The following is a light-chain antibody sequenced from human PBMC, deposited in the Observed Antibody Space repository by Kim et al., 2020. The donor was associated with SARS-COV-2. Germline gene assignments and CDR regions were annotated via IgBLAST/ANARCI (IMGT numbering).Light chain of an antibody. Sequence: APGKTARITCGGDNIGGKSVHWYQQKAGQAPGLVIFDDKDRPSRIPERVSGSKSANTATLTISRVEAGDEADYYCQVWDRSTDHWVFGGGTQLTVL. CDR3: QVWDRSTDHWV. V-gene: IGLV3-21*03. CDR1: NIGGKS. CDR2: DDK. J-gene: IGLJ3*02.